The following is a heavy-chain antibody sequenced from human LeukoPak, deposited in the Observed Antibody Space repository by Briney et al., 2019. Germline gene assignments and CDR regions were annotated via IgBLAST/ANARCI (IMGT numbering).Heavy chain of an antibody. D-gene: IGHD2-2*01. CDR2: INPNSGGT. CDR3: ARADCSSTSCYGYYYYYYMDV. CDR1: GYTFTGYY. V-gene: IGHV1-2*02. J-gene: IGHJ6*03. Sequence: GASVKVSCKASGYTFTGYYMHWVRQAPGQGLEWMGWINPNSGGTNYAQKFQGRVTTTRDTSISTAYMELSRLRSDDTAVYYCARADCSSTSCYGYYYYYYMDVWGKGTTVTISS.